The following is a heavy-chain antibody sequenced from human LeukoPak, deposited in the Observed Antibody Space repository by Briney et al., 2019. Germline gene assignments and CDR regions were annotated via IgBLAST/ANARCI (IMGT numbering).Heavy chain of an antibody. CDR2: IDYSGTT. CDR3: ARDRIGRGGGYSDY. V-gene: IGHV4-30-4*01. CDR1: GDSISSGDYY. Sequence: SQTLSLTCTVSGDSISSGDYYWSWIRQPPGKGLEWLGNIDYSGTTYYNPSLKSRVTISVDTSKNQFSLKLSSVTAADTAVYYGARDRIGRGGGYSDYWGQGTLVTVSS. D-gene: IGHD3-10*01. J-gene: IGHJ4*02.